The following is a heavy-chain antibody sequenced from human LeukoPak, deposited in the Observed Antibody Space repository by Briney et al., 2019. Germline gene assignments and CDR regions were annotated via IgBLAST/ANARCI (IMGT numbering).Heavy chain of an antibody. CDR2: IYYSGRT. D-gene: IGHD3-3*01. Sequence: SETLSLTCTVSGGSISSYYWSWIRQPPGKRLEWIGYIYYSGRTDYYPSLKSRLTISVDTYKNQFSLNLCSVTAADTAVYYCARNGPSGYYYYYYMDVWGKGTTVTVSS. J-gene: IGHJ6*03. CDR1: GGSISSYY. CDR3: ARNGPSGYYYYYYMDV. V-gene: IGHV4-59*12.